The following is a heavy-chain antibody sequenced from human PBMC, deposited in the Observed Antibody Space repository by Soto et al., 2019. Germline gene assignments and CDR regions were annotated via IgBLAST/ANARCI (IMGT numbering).Heavy chain of an antibody. CDR3: ASKVNRGSLYYYYGMDV. Sequence: PGGSLRLSCAASGFTFSSYAMSWVRQAPGKGLEWVSAISGSGGSTYYADSVKGRFTISRDNSKNTLYLQMNSLRAEDTAVYYCASKVNRGSLYYYYGMDVWGQGTTVTVSS. CDR2: ISGSGGST. CDR1: GFTFSSYA. J-gene: IGHJ6*02. V-gene: IGHV3-23*01. D-gene: IGHD2-15*01.